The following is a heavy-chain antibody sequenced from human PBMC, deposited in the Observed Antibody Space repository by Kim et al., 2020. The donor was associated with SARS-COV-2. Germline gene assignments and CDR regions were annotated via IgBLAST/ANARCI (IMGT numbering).Heavy chain of an antibody. CDR2: IYSGGST. CDR3: ARDPEYSSSWYGIDP. J-gene: IGHJ5*02. CDR1: GFTVSSNY. D-gene: IGHD6-13*01. V-gene: IGHV3-66*01. Sequence: GGSLRLSCAASGFTVSSNYMSWVRQAPGKGLEWVSVIYSGGSTYYADSVKGRFTISRDNSKNTLYLQMNSLRAEDTAVYYCARDPEYSSSWYGIDPWGQGTLVTVSS.